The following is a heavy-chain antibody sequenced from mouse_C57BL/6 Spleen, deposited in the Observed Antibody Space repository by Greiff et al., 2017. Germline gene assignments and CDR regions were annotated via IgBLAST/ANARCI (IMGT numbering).Heavy chain of an antibody. CDR1: GYAFSSYW. Sequence: QVQLQQSGAELVKPGASVKISCKPSGYAFSSYWMNWVKQRPGQGLEWIGQIYPGDGDTNYSEKFKGKATLTADKSSSTAYMQLSSLTSEDSAVYFCARRGLGPSFAYWGQGTLVTVSA. J-gene: IGHJ3*01. D-gene: IGHD3-3*01. CDR3: ARRGLGPSFAY. V-gene: IGHV1-80*01. CDR2: IYPGDGDT.